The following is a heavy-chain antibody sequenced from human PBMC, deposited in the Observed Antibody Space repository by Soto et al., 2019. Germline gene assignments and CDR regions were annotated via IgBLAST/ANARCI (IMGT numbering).Heavy chain of an antibody. V-gene: IGHV3-74*01. CDR1: GFSFSSYR. J-gene: IGHJ6*02. CDR2: MNSDGSTI. D-gene: IGHD1-1*01. CDR3: VRDGYPAWVYGVDV. Sequence: PGGSLRLSCAASGFSFSSYRMHWVRQGPGKGLVWVSRMNSDGSTINYADSVKGRFTISRDNARNTLYLQMNSLRAEDTAVYYCVRDGYPAWVYGVDVWGQGTTVTVSS.